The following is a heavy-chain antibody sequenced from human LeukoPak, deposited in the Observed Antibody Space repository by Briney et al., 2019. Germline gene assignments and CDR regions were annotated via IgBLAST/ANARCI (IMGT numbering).Heavy chain of an antibody. V-gene: IGHV4-59*01. CDR1: GGSISSYY. J-gene: IGHJ6*02. Sequence: ASETLSLTCTVSGGSISSYYWSWIRQPPGKGLEWIGYIYYSGSTNYNPSLKSRVTISVDTSKNQFSLKLSSVTAADTAVYYCARNGRRGIVVVADPYYGMDVWGQGTTVTVSS. CDR2: IYYSGST. D-gene: IGHD2-15*01. CDR3: ARNGRRGIVVVADPYYGMDV.